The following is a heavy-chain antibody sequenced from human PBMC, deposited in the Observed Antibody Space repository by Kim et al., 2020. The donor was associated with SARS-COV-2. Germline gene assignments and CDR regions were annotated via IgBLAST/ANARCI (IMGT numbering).Heavy chain of an antibody. CDR2: INHSGST. V-gene: IGHV4-34*01. CDR3: TRGRDDSSGYYDWYFDL. CDR1: GGSFSGYY. J-gene: IGHJ2*01. Sequence: SETLSLTCAVYGGSFSGYYWSWIRQPPGKGLEWIGEINHSGSTNYNPSLKSRVTISVDTSKNQFSLKLSSVTAADTAVYYCTRGRDDSSGYYDWYFDLWG. D-gene: IGHD3-22*01.